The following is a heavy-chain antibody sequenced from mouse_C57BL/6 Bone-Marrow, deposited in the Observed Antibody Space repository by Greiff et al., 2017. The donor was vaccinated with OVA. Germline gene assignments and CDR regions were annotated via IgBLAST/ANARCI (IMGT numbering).Heavy chain of an antibody. CDR3: ARREDYSNYAGFAY. J-gene: IGHJ3*01. CDR1: GYAFTNYL. CDR2: INPGSGNT. Sequence: VQLQQSGAELVRPGTSVKVSCKASGYAFTNYLIEWVKQRPGQGLEWIGVINPGSGNTYYNEKFKGKATLTADKSSSTAYMELRSLTSEDSAVYFCARREDYSNYAGFAYWGQGTLVTVSA. D-gene: IGHD2-5*01. V-gene: IGHV1-54*01.